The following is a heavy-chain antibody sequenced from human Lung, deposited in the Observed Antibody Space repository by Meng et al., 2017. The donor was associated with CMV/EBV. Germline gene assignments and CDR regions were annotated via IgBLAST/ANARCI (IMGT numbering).Heavy chain of an antibody. J-gene: IGHJ4*02. V-gene: IGHV2-70*20. CDR1: GFSLSTSGMC. CDR3: GRTVGRQLHFDY. CDR2: IDWDDDK. D-gene: IGHD1-26*01. Sequence: SGPTLVKPTQTLTLTCTFSGFSLSTSGMCVSWVRQPPGKALEWLALIDWDDDKYYSTSLKTRLTISKDTSKNQVVLTMTNMVPFDTATYYCGRTVGRQLHFDYWGQGTXVTVSS.